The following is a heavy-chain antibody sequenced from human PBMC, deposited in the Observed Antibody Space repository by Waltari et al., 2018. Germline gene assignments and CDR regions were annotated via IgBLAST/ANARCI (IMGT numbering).Heavy chain of an antibody. CDR1: GYTFTGYY. CDR2: TNPNSGGT. CDR3: PRSTRSTENY. V-gene: IGHV1-2*02. Sequence: QVQLVQSGAEVKKPGASVKVSCKASGYTFTGYYMHWVRQAPGQGLEWMVWTNPNSGGTNYAQKFQGRVTRTMDTSISTAYMELRRLRFVFLMVRRPPRSTRSTENYWGQGTLVTVSS. J-gene: IGHJ4*02. D-gene: IGHD3-10*01.